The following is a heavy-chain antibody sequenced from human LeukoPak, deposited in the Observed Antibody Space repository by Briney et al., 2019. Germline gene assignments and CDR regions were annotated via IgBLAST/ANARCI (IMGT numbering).Heavy chain of an antibody. CDR1: GYTLTGYY. D-gene: IGHD6-19*01. Sequence: SVKVSCKASGYTLTGYYMHWVRQAPGQGLEWMGGIIPIFGTANYAQKFQGRVTITADESTSTAYMELSSLRSEDTAVYYCASFIAVAGREGGWFDPWGQGTLVTVSS. V-gene: IGHV1-69*13. CDR3: ASFIAVAGREGGWFDP. J-gene: IGHJ5*02. CDR2: IIPIFGTA.